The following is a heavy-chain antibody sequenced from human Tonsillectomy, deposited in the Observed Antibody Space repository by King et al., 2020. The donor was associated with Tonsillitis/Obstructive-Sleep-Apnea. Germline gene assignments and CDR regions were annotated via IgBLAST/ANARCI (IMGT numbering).Heavy chain of an antibody. CDR2: ISWNSGSI. CDR1: GFTFDGYA. V-gene: IGHV3-9*01. CDR3: AKDTYYDILTGYYMDV. D-gene: IGHD3-9*01. Sequence: VQLVESGGGLVQPGRSLRLSCAASGFTFDGYAMHWVRQAPGKGLEWVSGISWNSGSIEYVDSVKGRFNISRDNAKNSLYLQMNSLRAEDTALYYCAKDTYYDILTGYYMDVWGKGTTVTVSS. J-gene: IGHJ6*03.